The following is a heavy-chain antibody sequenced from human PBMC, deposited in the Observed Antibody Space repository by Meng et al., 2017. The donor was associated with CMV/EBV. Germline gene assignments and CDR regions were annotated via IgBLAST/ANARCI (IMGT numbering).Heavy chain of an antibody. J-gene: IGHJ5*02. Sequence: SETLSLTCTVSGGSISSSSYCWGWIRQPPGKGLEWIGSIYYSGSTYYNPSLKSRVTISVDTSKNQFSLKLSSVTAADTAVYYCARDRWLLNNWFDPWGQGTLVTVSS. CDR2: IYYSGST. CDR3: ARDRWLLNNWFDP. D-gene: IGHD2-15*01. V-gene: IGHV4-39*07. CDR1: GGSISSSSYC.